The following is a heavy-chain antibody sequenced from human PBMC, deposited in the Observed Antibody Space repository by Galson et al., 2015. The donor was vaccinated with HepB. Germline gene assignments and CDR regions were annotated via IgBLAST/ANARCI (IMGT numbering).Heavy chain of an antibody. D-gene: IGHD5-18*01. CDR1: GFTFSSYA. CDR2: LSSSGDNT. J-gene: IGHJ4*02. CDR3: ATSPTYSSRPSDY. V-gene: IGHV3-23*01. Sequence: SLRLSCAASGFTFSSYAMTWVRQPPGKGLEWVSSLSSSGDNTYYADSVKGRFTISRDNSKNTVFLQMHTLRAEDTASYYCATSPTYSSRPSDYWGQGTLVTVSS.